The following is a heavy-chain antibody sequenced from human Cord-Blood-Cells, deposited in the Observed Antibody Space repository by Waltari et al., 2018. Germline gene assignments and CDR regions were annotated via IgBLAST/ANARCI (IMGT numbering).Heavy chain of an antibody. V-gene: IGHV1-69*06. Sequence: QVQLVQSGAAVMKPGSSVKVSCKAAGGTFSSYAISWVRQAPGQGLEWMGGIIPIFGTANYAQKFQGRVTITADKSTSTAYMGLSSLRSEDTAVYYCARDRHVPLAGHDAFDIWGQGTMVTVSS. D-gene: IGHD6-13*01. CDR1: GGTFSSYA. CDR3: ARDRHVPLAGHDAFDI. J-gene: IGHJ3*02. CDR2: IIPIFGTA.